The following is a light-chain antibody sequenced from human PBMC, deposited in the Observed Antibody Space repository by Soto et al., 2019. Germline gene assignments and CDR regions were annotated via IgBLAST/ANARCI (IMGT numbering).Light chain of an antibody. V-gene: IGKV3D-15*01. J-gene: IGKJ2*01. Sequence: EIVMTQSPATLSVSPGERATLSCRASQSVRRNLAWYQQKPGQAPRLLIYGASTRATDIPARFSASGSGTEFTLTISSLQSEDFAVYFCHQYDDWPRYTFGQGTKLEIK. CDR2: GAS. CDR1: QSVRRN. CDR3: HQYDDWPRYT.